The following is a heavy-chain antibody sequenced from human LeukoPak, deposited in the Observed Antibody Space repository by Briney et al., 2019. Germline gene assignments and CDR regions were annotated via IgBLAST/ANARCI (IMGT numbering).Heavy chain of an antibody. D-gene: IGHD3-10*01. CDR2: IKQDGSEK. J-gene: IGHJ4*02. Sequence: GGSRRLSCAASGFTFSSYWMSWVRQAPGKGLEWVANIKQDGSEKYYVDSVKGRFTISRENAKNSLYLQMNSLRAEDTAVYYCARGRRGSGSYWGREFDYWGQGTLVTVSS. CDR1: GFTFSSYW. CDR3: ARGRRGSGSYWGREFDY. V-gene: IGHV3-7*01.